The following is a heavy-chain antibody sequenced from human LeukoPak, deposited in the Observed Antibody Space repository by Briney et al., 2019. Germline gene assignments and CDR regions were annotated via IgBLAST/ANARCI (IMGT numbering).Heavy chain of an antibody. V-gene: IGHV3-11*05. CDR3: VRAASVSSYYFDC. CDR2: ISSSSSYT. CDR1: GFTFSDYY. D-gene: IGHD5/OR15-5a*01. Sequence: PGGSLRLSCAASGFTFSDYYMSWIRQAPGKGLEWISYISSSSSYTNYVDSAKGRFTISRDNAKNSLYLQMNSLRAEDTAVYYCVRAASVSSYYFDCWGQGTLVTVSS. J-gene: IGHJ4*02.